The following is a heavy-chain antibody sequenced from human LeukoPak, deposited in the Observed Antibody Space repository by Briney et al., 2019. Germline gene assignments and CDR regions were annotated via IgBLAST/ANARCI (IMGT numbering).Heavy chain of an antibody. Sequence: SVKVSCKASGGTFSSYAISWVRQAPGQGLEWMGRIIPILGIANYAQKFQGRVTITADKSTSTAYMELSSLRSEDTAVYYCARGCRTAPWALYYYYGMDVWGQGTTVTASS. J-gene: IGHJ6*02. D-gene: IGHD1-1*01. CDR1: GGTFSSYA. V-gene: IGHV1-69*04. CDR3: ARGCRTAPWALYYYYGMDV. CDR2: IIPILGIA.